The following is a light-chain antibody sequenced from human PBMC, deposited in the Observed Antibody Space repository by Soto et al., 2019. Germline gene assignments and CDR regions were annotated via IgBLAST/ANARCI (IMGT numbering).Light chain of an antibody. CDR2: DVS. J-gene: IGKJ5*01. Sequence: IQLTQSPSTLSASVGDRVTITCRASQSISSWLAWYQQKPGKAPKLLIYDVSSLESGVPSRFSGSGSGTEFTLTISSLQPDDFATYYCQQYNGTFGQGTRLEI. CDR1: QSISSW. V-gene: IGKV1-5*01. CDR3: QQYNGT.